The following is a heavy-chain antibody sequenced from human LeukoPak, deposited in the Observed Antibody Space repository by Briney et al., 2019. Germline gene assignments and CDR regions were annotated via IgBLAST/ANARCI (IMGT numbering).Heavy chain of an antibody. J-gene: IGHJ5*01. D-gene: IGHD6-13*01. CDR1: GFTFNNGP. CDR2: INHSGST. V-gene: IGHV4-34*01. CDR3: ARKEYSSSWFSS. Sequence: GSLRLSCAASGFTFNNGPMSWVRQAPGKGLEWIGEINHSGSTNYNPSLKSRVTISVDTSKNQFSLKLSSVTAADTAVYYCARKEYSSSWFSSWGQGTLVTVSS.